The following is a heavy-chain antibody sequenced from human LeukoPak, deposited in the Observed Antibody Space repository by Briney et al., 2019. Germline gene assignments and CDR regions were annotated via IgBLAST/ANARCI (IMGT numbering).Heavy chain of an antibody. V-gene: IGHV1-8*01. Sequence: ASVKVSCKASGYTFTSYDINWVRQAPGQGLEWMGWMRPNSGNTGYAQKFQGRVTMTRNTSISTAYMELSSLRSEDTAVYYCARIRRTRSGRYFDCWGQGTLVTVSS. CDR1: GYTFTSYD. D-gene: IGHD6-25*01. J-gene: IGHJ4*02. CDR2: MRPNSGNT. CDR3: ARIRRTRSGRYFDC.